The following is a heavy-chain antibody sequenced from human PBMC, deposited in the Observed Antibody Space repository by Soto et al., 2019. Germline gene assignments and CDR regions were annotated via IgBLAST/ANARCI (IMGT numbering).Heavy chain of an antibody. V-gene: IGHV3-72*01. Sequence: EVQLVESGGGLVQPGGSLRLSCVASGFTFSNYYMDWVRQAPGKGLEWVGRSKNKADSYITEYAASVKGRFSISRDASKNSLYLQMNSLKTEDTAVYYCTVWGLGNDFGAVWGQGILVTVSS. CDR3: TVWGLGNDFGAV. CDR2: SKNKADSYIT. CDR1: GFTFSNYY. J-gene: IGHJ4*02. D-gene: IGHD3-16*01.